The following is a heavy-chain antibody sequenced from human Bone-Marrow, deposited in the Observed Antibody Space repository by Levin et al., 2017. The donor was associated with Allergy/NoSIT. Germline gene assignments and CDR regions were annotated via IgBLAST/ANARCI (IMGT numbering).Heavy chain of an antibody. CDR2: IYYTGDT. CDR3: ARISSWFHGMDV. J-gene: IGHJ6*02. D-gene: IGHD6-13*01. V-gene: IGHV4-39*07. Sequence: SETLSLTCSVSGGSITSTSYHWGWIRQPPGRTLEWIGTIYYTGDTFYKPSLNSRVTISLDTSENQLSLKLTSVTAADTGVYYCARISSWFHGMDVWGQGTTVTVSS. CDR1: GGSITSTSYH.